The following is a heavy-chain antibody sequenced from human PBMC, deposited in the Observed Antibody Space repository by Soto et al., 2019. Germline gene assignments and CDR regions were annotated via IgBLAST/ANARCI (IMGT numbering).Heavy chain of an antibody. D-gene: IGHD5-12*01. CDR2: IIPIFGTA. CDR3: AGLGGGDIVARTQGWNY. Sequence: QVQLVQSGAEVKKPGSSVKVSCKASGGTFSSYAISWVRQAPGQGLEWMGGIIPIFGTANYAQKFQGRVTITADESTSTAYVERSSVRCESTGGYYWAGLGGGDIVARTQGWNYWGQGTLVTVSS. CDR1: GGTFSSYA. J-gene: IGHJ4*02. V-gene: IGHV1-69*01.